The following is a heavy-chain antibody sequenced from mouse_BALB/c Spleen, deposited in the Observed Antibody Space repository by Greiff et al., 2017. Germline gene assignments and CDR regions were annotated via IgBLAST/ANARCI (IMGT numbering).Heavy chain of an antibody. D-gene: IGHD2-3*01. Sequence: VMLVESGPGLVAPSQSLSITCTVSGFSLTSYGVSWVRQPPGKGLEWLGVIWGDGSTNYHSALISRLSISKDNSKSQVFLKLNSLQTDDTATYYCAKAGDGYYGAWFAYWGQGTLVTVSA. CDR1: GFSLTSYG. J-gene: IGHJ3*01. CDR3: AKAGDGYYGAWFAY. CDR2: IWGDGST. V-gene: IGHV2-3*01.